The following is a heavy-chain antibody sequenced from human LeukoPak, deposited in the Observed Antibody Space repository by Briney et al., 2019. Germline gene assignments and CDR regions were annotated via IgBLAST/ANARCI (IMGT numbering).Heavy chain of an antibody. CDR3: ASLSIAGAFGAFDI. CDR2: IFYSEST. J-gene: IGHJ3*02. D-gene: IGHD1-20*01. Sequence: PSETLSLTCTVSGGSINNYYWSWIRQPPGKGLDWIGYIFYSESTNYNPSLKSRVTISIDTSKNQFSLKLSSVTAADTAVYYCASLSIAGAFGAFDIWSQGTMVTVSS. CDR1: GGSINNYY. V-gene: IGHV4-59*01.